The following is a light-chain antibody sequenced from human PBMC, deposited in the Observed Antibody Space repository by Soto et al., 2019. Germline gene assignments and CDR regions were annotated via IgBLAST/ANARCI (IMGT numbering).Light chain of an antibody. J-gene: IGKJ2*01. Sequence: DIQMTQSPSSLSASVGDRVTITCRASQSISSYLNWYQQKPGKAPKLLIYAASSLQSGVPSRFSGRGSGTDFTLTISSLQPEDSATYYCQQSYSTPYTFGQGTKLEIK. V-gene: IGKV1-39*01. CDR2: AAS. CDR3: QQSYSTPYT. CDR1: QSISSY.